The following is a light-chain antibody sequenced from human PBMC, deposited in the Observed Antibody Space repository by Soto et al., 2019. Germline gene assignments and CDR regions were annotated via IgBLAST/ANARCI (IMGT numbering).Light chain of an antibody. J-gene: IGKJ1*01. V-gene: IGKV1-12*01. Sequence: DIQMTQSPSSVSASVGDRVTITCRASQGINTWLAWYQQKPGKAPKLLIYGASTLQGGVPSRFSGSGSGTDFTLTISNLQPEDFATYYCQQGNILSTFGQGTKVEVE. CDR1: QGINTW. CDR3: QQGNILST. CDR2: GAS.